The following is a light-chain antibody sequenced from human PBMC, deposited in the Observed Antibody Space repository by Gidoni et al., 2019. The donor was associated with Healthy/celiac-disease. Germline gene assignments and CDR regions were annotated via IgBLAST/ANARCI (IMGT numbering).Light chain of an antibody. V-gene: IGKV1-39*01. CDR2: AAS. CDR1: QSISSY. CDR3: QQSYSTPLT. J-gene: IGKJ4*01. Sequence: DIQMNQSPSSLSASVGDRVTITCRASQSISSYLNWYQQKPGKAPKLLIYAASSLQSGVPSRFRGSGSGTDFTLTISSLQPEDFATYYCQQSYSTPLTFGGXTKVEIK.